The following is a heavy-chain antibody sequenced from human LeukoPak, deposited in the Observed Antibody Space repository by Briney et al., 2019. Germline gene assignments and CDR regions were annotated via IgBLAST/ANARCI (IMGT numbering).Heavy chain of an antibody. CDR2: ISYDGSDK. CDR1: GFTFSSYT. V-gene: IGHV3-30*04. D-gene: IGHD6-19*01. Sequence: GGSLRLSCPASGFTFSSYTMYWVRQAPGKGLEWVAVISYDGSDKYYADSVKGRFTISRDNSKYTLYLQMNSLGAEDTAVYYCARAPQYSSGWSDYWGQGTLVTVSS. J-gene: IGHJ4*02. CDR3: ARAPQYSSGWSDY.